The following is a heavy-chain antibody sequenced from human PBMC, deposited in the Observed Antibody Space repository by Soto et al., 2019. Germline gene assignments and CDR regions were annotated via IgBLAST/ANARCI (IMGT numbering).Heavy chain of an antibody. J-gene: IGHJ6*02. D-gene: IGHD1-7*01. Sequence: GGSLRLSCAASGFTVSSNYMSWVRQAPGKGLEWVSVIFSGGSTYYADSVKGRFTIPRDNSKNTLYLQMNSLRAEDTAVYYCARMPKNWNYGTYYYGMDVWGQGTTVTVSS. V-gene: IGHV3-53*01. CDR1: GFTVSSNY. CDR3: ARMPKNWNYGTYYYGMDV. CDR2: IFSGGST.